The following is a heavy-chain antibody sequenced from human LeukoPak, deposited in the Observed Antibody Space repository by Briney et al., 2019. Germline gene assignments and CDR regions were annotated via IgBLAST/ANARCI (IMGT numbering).Heavy chain of an antibody. V-gene: IGHV4-39*01. J-gene: IGHJ4*02. CDR3: ARHRAGYASSWFY. CDR2: IYYSGST. CDR1: GGSISISSYY. D-gene: IGHD6-13*01. Sequence: SETLSLTCTVSGGSISISSYYWGWIRQPPGKGLEWIGSIYYSGSTYYNPPLKSRVTISVDTSKNQFSLKLSSVTAADTAVYYCARHRAGYASSWFYWGQGTLVTVSS.